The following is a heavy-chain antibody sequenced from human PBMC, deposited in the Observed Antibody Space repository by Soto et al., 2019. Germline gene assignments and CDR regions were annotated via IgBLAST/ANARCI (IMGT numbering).Heavy chain of an antibody. Sequence: SVKVSCKASGGTFSSYTISWVRQAPGQGLEWMGRIIPILGIANYAQKFQGRVTITADKSTSTAYMELSSLRSEDTAVYYCARTRGRGLYNWNDEPHAFDIWGQGTMVTVSS. CDR1: GGTFSSYT. V-gene: IGHV1-69*02. D-gene: IGHD1-20*01. J-gene: IGHJ3*02. CDR2: IIPILGIA. CDR3: ARTRGRGLYNWNDEPHAFDI.